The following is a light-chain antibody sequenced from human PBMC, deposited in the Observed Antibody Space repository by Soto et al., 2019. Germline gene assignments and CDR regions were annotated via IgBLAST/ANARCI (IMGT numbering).Light chain of an antibody. Sequence: QSALTQPRSVSGSPGQSVTISCTGTNSDVGDYNHVSWYQQHPGKVPKVMIYDVDKRPSGVPDRFSGSKSGNTASPTISGLQPDDEADYYCCSYAGNYMKVVFGGGTKLTVL. CDR2: DVD. V-gene: IGLV2-11*01. CDR1: NSDVGDYNH. CDR3: CSYAGNYMKVV. J-gene: IGLJ2*01.